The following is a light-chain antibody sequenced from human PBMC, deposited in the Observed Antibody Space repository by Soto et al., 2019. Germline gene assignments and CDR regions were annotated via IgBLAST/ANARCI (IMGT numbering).Light chain of an antibody. CDR2: AAS. J-gene: IGKJ3*01. CDR1: QTIGRY. Sequence: DIQVTQSPSYLSASVGDRVTVSCRASQTIGRYLNWYQQKPGEAPKLLIYAASTLQGGVPSRFSGSGSGTDFTLTINTLQPEDFATYFCQQSEVAPFTFGPGTKLDIK. CDR3: QQSEVAPFT. V-gene: IGKV1-39*01.